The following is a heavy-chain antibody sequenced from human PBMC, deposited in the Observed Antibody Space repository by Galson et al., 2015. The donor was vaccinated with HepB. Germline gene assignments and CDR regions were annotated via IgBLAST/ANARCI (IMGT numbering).Heavy chain of an antibody. CDR3: AREDITMVRGVKRTILVDP. D-gene: IGHD3-10*01. CDR2: ISSSGSTI. CDR1: GFTFSDYY. Sequence: SLRLSCAASGFTFSDYYMSWIRQAPGKGLEWVSYISSSGSTIYYADSVKGRFTISRDNAKNSLYLQMNSLRAEDTAVYYCAREDITMVRGVKRTILVDPWGQGTLVTVSS. V-gene: IGHV3-11*01. J-gene: IGHJ5*02.